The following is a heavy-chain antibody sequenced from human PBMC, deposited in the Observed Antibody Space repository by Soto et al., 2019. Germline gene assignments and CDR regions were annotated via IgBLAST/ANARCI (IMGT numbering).Heavy chain of an antibody. V-gene: IGHV1-69*13. CDR3: ARRGSGSYYDHYYSSYGMDV. CDR1: GGTFSSYA. J-gene: IGHJ6*02. CDR2: IIPIFGTA. D-gene: IGHD3-10*01. Sequence: SVKVSCKASGGTFSSYAISWVRQAPGQGLEWMGGIIPIFGTANYAQKFQGRVTITADESTSTAYMELSSLRSEDTAVYYCARRGSGSYYDHYYSSYGMDVWGQGTTVTVSS.